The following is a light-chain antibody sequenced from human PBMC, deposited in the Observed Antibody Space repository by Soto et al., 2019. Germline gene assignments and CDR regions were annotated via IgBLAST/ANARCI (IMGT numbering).Light chain of an antibody. CDR3: CSYAGSYTFSYV. CDR2: DVS. J-gene: IGLJ1*01. V-gene: IGLV2-11*01. CDR1: SSDVGGYNY. Sequence: QSVLTQPRSVSGSPGQAVTISCTGTSSDVGGYNYVSWYRQHPGKAPKLMIYDVSKRPSGVPDRFSGSKSGNTASLTISGLQVEDEADYYCCSYAGSYTFSYVFGTGTKVTVL.